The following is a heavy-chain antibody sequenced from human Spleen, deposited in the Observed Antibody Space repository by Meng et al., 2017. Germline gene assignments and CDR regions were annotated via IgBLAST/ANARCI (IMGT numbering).Heavy chain of an antibody. V-gene: IGHV4-34*01. D-gene: IGHD1-26*01. CDR3: ARGLSGSYYGTFDY. Sequence: QLQRQQWGAGLLKPSETLSLTCAVYGGSFRGYYWSWIRQPPGKGLEWIGEINHSGNTNYNPSLKSRVTISVDTSKNQFSLKLSSVTAADTAVYYCARGLSGSYYGTFDYWGQGTLVTVSS. J-gene: IGHJ4*02. CDR2: INHSGNT. CDR1: GGSFRGYY.